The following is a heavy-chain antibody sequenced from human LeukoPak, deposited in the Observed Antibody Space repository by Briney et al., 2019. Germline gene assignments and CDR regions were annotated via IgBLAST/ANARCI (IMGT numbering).Heavy chain of an antibody. CDR2: INTHNGNT. Sequence: ASVKVSCKASGYKFDKFGIAWVRQAPGQGLEWMGWINTHNGNTKYAQQYQGRVTMTTDTSTSTVYMELRSLRSDDTAVYFCARDTPQHLKRYDYWGQGTQVTVSS. CDR1: GYKFDKFG. D-gene: IGHD6-13*01. CDR3: ARDTPQHLKRYDY. V-gene: IGHV1-18*01. J-gene: IGHJ4*02.